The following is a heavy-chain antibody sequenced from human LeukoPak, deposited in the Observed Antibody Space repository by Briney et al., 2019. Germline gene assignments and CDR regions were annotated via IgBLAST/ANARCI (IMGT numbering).Heavy chain of an antibody. J-gene: IGHJ5*02. CDR3: ARAGSSGWVDWFDP. Sequence: PSETLSLTCTVSGGSISSGSYYWSWIRQPAGKGLEWIGRIYTSGSTNYNPSLKSRVTISVDTSKNQFSLKLSSVTAADTAVYYCARAGSSGWVDWFDPWGQGTLVTVSS. CDR1: GGSISSGSYY. V-gene: IGHV4-61*02. CDR2: IYTSGST. D-gene: IGHD3-22*01.